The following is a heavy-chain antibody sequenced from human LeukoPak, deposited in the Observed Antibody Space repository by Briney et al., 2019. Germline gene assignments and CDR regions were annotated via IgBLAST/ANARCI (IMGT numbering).Heavy chain of an antibody. CDR2: IYSGGST. CDR3: ARDPTPLYYYDSSGRSYYFDY. J-gene: IGHJ4*02. CDR1: GFTVSTNY. Sequence: GGSLRLSCAASGFTVSTNYMSWVRQAPGKGLEWVSAIYSGGSTYYADSVKGRFTISRDNSKNTLYLQMNSLRAEDTAVYYCARDPTPLYYYDSSGRSYYFDYWGQGTLVTVSS. D-gene: IGHD3-22*01. V-gene: IGHV3-66*01.